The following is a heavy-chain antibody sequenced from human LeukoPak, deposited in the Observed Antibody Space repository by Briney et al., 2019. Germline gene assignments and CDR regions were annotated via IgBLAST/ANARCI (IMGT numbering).Heavy chain of an antibody. CDR1: GYTLTELS. V-gene: IGHV1-24*01. CDR2: FDPEDDEI. CDR3: ATETGNFYFYS. J-gene: IGHJ4*02. D-gene: IGHD1-7*01. Sequence: GASVKVSCKVSGYTLTELSMHWVRQAPGKGLEWMGGFDPEDDEIIYAQRFQGRVTMTEDASTDTAYMELRSLRSEDTAVYYCATETGNFYFYSWGQGTLVTVCS.